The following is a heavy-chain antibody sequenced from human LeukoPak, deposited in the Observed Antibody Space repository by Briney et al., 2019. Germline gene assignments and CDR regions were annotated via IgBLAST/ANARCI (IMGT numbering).Heavy chain of an antibody. Sequence: SETLSLTCTVSGGSISSGSYYWGWIRQPPGKGLEWIGNIYYSGSTFYNPSLRSQVTISVDTSKSQFSLKLSSVTAADTAVYYCARLYGSGSYYGDYWGQGTLVTVSS. CDR3: ARLYGSGSYYGDY. J-gene: IGHJ4*02. CDR1: GGSISSGSYY. V-gene: IGHV4-39*07. D-gene: IGHD3-10*01. CDR2: IYYSGST.